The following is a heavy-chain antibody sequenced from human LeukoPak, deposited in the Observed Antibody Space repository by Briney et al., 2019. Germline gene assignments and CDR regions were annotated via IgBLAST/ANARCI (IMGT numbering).Heavy chain of an antibody. D-gene: IGHD3-9*01. CDR3: ARVGVERFFDWLRKDY. V-gene: IGHV1-18*01. J-gene: IGHJ4*02. CDR1: GYTFTSYG. Sequence: ASVKVSCKASGYTFTSYGIGWVRQAPGQGLEWMGWISTYNGNTKYAQKLQGRVTMTTDTSTRTAYMELRSLRSDDTAVYYCARVGVERFFDWLRKDYWGQGTLVTVSS. CDR2: ISTYNGNT.